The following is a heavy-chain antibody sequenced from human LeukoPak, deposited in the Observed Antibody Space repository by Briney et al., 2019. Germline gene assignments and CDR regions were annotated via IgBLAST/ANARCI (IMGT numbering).Heavy chain of an antibody. CDR3: ARSPYYYDSSGYYGYRVGYFDY. CDR2: IYYSGST. CDR1: GGSISSYY. Sequence: SETLSLTCTVSGGSISSYYWSWIRQPPGKGLEWIGYIYYSGSTNYNPSLKSRVTIPVDTSKNQFSLKLSSVTAADTAVYYCARSPYYYDSSGYYGYRVGYFDYWGQGTLVTVSS. V-gene: IGHV4-59*01. D-gene: IGHD3-22*01. J-gene: IGHJ4*02.